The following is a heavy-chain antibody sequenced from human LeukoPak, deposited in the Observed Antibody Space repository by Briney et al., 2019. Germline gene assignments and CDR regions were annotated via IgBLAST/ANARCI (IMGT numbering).Heavy chain of an antibody. CDR1: EFTFSDYY. Sequence: GGSLRLSCAASEFTFSDYYMSWIRQAPGKGLEWVSYIGSSGSTIYYADSVKGRFTISRDNAKNTLYLQMNSLRAEGTAVYYCARFDVGIVRATSVVDYWGQGTLVTVSS. V-gene: IGHV3-11*04. J-gene: IGHJ4*02. CDR3: ARFDVGIVRATSVVDY. D-gene: IGHD1-26*01. CDR2: IGSSGSTI.